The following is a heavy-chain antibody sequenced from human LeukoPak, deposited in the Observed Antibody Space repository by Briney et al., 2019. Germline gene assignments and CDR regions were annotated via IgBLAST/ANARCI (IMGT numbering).Heavy chain of an antibody. CDR2: IYPGDSDT. J-gene: IGHJ4*02. CDR1: GYAFTTYW. CDR3: ARALGGSGWRFEY. D-gene: IGHD6-19*01. Sequence: GESLKISCKASGYAFTTYWIGWVRQVPGKGLEFMGVIYPGDSDTRYRPSFQGQVTISADKSISTAYLQWSSLKASDTAMYYCARALGGSGWRFEYWGQGTLVTVSS. V-gene: IGHV5-51*01.